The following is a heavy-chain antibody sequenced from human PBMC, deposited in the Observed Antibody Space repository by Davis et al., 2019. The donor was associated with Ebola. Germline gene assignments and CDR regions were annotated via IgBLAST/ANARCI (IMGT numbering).Heavy chain of an antibody. CDR3: ARANAIAAAATGYYYYGIDV. D-gene: IGHD6-13*01. J-gene: IGHJ6*04. CDR2: IQQDGSEK. Sequence: PGGSLRLSCAASGFTFSSYWMSWVRQAPGKGLEWVANIQQDGSEKYYVDSVKGRFTISRDSAKNSLYLQMNSLRAEDTAMYYCARANAIAAAATGYYYYGIDVWGKGTTVTVSS. CDR1: GFTFSSYW. V-gene: IGHV3-7*01.